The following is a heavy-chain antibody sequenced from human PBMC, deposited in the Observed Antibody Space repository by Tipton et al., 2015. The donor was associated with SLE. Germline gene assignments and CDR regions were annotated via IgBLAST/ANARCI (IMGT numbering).Heavy chain of an antibody. J-gene: IGHJ3*02. V-gene: IGHV4-61*05. CDR3: ARMDYRSAFDI. CDR1: GDSISSSGYY. CDR2: IYYSGST. D-gene: IGHD3/OR15-3a*01. Sequence: PGLVKPSETLSLTCTVSGDSISSSGYYWVWIRQPPGKGLEWIGNIYYSGSTNYNPSLKSRVTISVDTSKNHFSLKLSSVTAADTAVYYCARMDYRSAFDIWGQGTMVTVSS.